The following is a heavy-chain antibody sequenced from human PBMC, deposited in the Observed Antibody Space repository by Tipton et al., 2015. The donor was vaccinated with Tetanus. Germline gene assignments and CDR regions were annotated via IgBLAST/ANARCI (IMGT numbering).Heavy chain of an antibody. J-gene: IGHJ4*02. D-gene: IGHD3-16*01. CDR3: ARHWGMPLGAYAFNF. CDR1: GGSFNNYY. V-gene: IGHV4-34*01. Sequence: TLSLTCAVYGGSFNNYYWSWIRQSPGKGLEWIGEINHSGGTNYRPSRKSRVTISLDTSMNRFTLKLDSVTAADTALYYCARHWGMPLGAYAFNFWGPGTLVTVSS. CDR2: INHSGGT.